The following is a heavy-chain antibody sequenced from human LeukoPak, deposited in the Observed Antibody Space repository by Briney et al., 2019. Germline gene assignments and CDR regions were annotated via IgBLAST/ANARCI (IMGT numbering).Heavy chain of an antibody. CDR2: IYYSGST. CDR3: ARENAYYDILTGYYDAFDI. J-gene: IGHJ3*02. Sequence: SETLSLTCTVSGGSISSYYWSWIRQPPGKGLEWIGYIYYSGSTNYNPSLKSRVTISVDTSKNQFSLKLSSVTAADTAVYYCARENAYYDILTGYYDAFDIWGQGTMVTVSS. CDR1: GGSISSYY. D-gene: IGHD3-9*01. V-gene: IGHV4-59*12.